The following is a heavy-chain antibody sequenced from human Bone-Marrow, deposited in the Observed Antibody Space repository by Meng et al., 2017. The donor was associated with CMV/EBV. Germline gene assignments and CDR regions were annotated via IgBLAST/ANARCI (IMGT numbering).Heavy chain of an antibody. Sequence: GESLKTSCAASGFTFSTYAMTWVRQAPGKGLEWVSTISGSGDITYSADSVKGRFTISRDNSKNTLYLQMNSLRDEDTAVYYCASGPNRHPPPDHAMDVWGQGTTVTFSS. CDR1: GFTFSTYA. CDR2: ISGSGDIT. J-gene: IGHJ6*02. D-gene: IGHD1-14*01. CDR3: ASGPNRHPPPDHAMDV. V-gene: IGHV3-23*01.